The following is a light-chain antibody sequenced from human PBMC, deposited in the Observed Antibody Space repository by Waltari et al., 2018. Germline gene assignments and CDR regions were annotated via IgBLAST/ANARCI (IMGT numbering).Light chain of an antibody. V-gene: IGKV3-11*01. CDR2: DAS. Sequence: EIVLTQSPATLSSSPGERSTLPCRASQIVSSYLPWYQPKPGQAPRLLIYDASNRATGIPARFSGSGSGTDFTLTISSLEPEDFAVYYCQQRSNWPRTFGQGTKVEIK. CDR3: QQRSNWPRT. J-gene: IGKJ1*01. CDR1: QIVSSY.